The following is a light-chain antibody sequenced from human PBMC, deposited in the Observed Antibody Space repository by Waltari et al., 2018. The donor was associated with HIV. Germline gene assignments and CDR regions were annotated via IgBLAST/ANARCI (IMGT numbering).Light chain of an antibody. Sequence: QSALTQPASVSGSPGQSITISCTETSSDVGGYNYVYWYQHHTCKAPKLMSYDVSKRPSGVANRFSGSKCGNPASLTLSWLQAEDEADYSCCSYAGSSTWVFGGGTKLTVL. J-gene: IGLJ3*02. V-gene: IGLV2-23*02. CDR1: SSDVGGYNY. CDR3: CSYAGSSTWV. CDR2: DVS.